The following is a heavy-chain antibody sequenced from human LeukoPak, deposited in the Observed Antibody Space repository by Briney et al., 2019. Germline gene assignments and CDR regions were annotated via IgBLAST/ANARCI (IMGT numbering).Heavy chain of an antibody. Sequence: PGGSLRLSCAASGFTFSSYAMSWVRQAPGKGLEWVSAISGSGGSTSYAQKFQGRVTMTRDTSTSTVYMELSSLRSEDTAVYYCARDLSGPLDYWGQGTLVTVSS. D-gene: IGHD5-12*01. J-gene: IGHJ4*02. V-gene: IGHV3-23*01. CDR3: ARDLSGPLDY. CDR1: GFTFSSYA. CDR2: ISGSGGST.